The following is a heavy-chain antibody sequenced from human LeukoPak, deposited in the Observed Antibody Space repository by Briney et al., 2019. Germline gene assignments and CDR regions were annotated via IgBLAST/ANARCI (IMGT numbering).Heavy chain of an antibody. Sequence: SVKVSSKASGGTFSSYAISWVRQAPGQGLEWMGRIIPIFGIANYAQKFQGRVTITADKSTSTAYMELSSLRSEDTAVYYCAGTYYYDSSGSYYFDYWGQGTLVTVSS. CDR1: GGTFSSYA. D-gene: IGHD3-22*01. CDR2: IIPIFGIA. V-gene: IGHV1-69*04. CDR3: AGTYYYDSSGSYYFDY. J-gene: IGHJ4*02.